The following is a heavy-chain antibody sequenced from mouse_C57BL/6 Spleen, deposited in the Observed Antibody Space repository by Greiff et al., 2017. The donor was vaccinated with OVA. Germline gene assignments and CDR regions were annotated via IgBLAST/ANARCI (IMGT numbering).Heavy chain of an antibody. Sequence: EVQLVESGEGLVKPGGSLKLSCAASGFTFSSYAMSWVRQTPEKRLEWVAYISSGGDDIYYADTVKGRFTISRDNARNTLYLQMSSLKSEDTAMYYCTRDTITTVVAPFDYWGQGTTLTVSS. J-gene: IGHJ2*01. V-gene: IGHV5-9-1*02. CDR3: TRDTITTVVAPFDY. D-gene: IGHD1-1*01. CDR1: GFTFSSYA. CDR2: ISSGGDDI.